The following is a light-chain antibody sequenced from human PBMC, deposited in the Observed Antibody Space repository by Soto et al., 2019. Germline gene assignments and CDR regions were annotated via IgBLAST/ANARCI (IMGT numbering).Light chain of an antibody. Sequence: DIQMTQSPSSLAASLGDRVTITCRASQSISSHLNWYQQKPGKAPKLLIYDASSLESGVPSRLSGSGSGTEFTLTISSLQPDDFATYYCQQYDSYSKFGQGTKVDIK. CDR3: QQYDSYSK. V-gene: IGKV1-5*01. CDR1: QSISSH. CDR2: DAS. J-gene: IGKJ1*01.